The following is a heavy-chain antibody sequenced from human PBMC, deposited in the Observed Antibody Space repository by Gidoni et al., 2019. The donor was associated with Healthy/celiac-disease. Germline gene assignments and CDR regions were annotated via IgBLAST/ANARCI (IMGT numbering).Heavy chain of an antibody. CDR3: ARVPLVRDLREWFDP. D-gene: IGHD3-16*01. V-gene: IGHV4-34*01. CDR2: RNHRGST. J-gene: IGHJ5*02. CDR1: GGSFSGYY. Sequence: QVQLQQWGAGLLKPSETLSLTCAVYGGSFSGYYWSWIRQPPGKGREWIVERNHRGSTNYNRSRKRRVTIAGDTAKNQFYRKWSSVTAEDKAVYYCARVPLVRDLREWFDPGGQGTRVTVSS.